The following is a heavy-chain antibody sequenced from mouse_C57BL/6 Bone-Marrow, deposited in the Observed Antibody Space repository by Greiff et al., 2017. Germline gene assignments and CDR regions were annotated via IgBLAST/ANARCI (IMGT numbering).Heavy chain of an antibody. D-gene: IGHD1-1*02. J-gene: IGHJ1*03. CDR1: GFTFSSYA. V-gene: IGHV5-9-1*02. CDR2: ISRGGDYI. CDR3: TRDGGSPWYFDV. Sequence: EVKVVESGEGLVKPGGSLKLSCAASGFTFSSYAMSWVRQTPEKRLEWVAYISRGGDYIYYADTVKGRFPISRDNARTTLYLQMSSLKSENTAMYYCTRDGGSPWYFDVWGTGTTVTVSS.